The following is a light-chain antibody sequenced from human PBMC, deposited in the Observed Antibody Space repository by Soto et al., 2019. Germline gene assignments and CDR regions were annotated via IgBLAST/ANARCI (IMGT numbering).Light chain of an antibody. CDR1: QDISSY. CDR2: VAS. J-gene: IGKJ4*01. V-gene: IGKV1-8*01. Sequence: AIRMTQSPSSLSASPGDRVTITCRASQDISSYLAWYQQKPGKAPNLLIYVASTLHSGVPSRFSGSGSGTDDTLTISRLQSEDFATYYCQQYYEFPLTFGGGTKVQIK. CDR3: QQYYEFPLT.